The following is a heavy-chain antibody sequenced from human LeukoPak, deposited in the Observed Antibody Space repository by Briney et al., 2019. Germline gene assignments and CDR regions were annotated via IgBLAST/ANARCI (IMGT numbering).Heavy chain of an antibody. CDR3: ATSSYGSGSYVHY. CDR1: GGSFSGYY. CDR2: INHSGST. D-gene: IGHD3-10*01. V-gene: IGHV4-34*01. J-gene: IGHJ4*02. Sequence: SETLSLTCAVYGGSFSGYYWSWIRQPPGKGLEWIGEINHSGSTNYNPSLKSRVTISVDTSKNQFSLKLSSVTAADTAVYYCATSSYGSGSYVHYWGQGTLVTVSS.